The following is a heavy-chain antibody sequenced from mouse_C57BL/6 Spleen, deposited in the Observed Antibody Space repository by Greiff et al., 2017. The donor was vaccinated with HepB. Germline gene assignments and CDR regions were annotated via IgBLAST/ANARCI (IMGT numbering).Heavy chain of an antibody. J-gene: IGHJ1*03. CDR2: IRSKSNNYAT. D-gene: IGHD1-3*01. Sequence: GGGLVQPKGSLTLSCAASGFSFNTYAMNWVRQAPGKGLEWVARIRSKSNNYATYYADSVKDRFTISRDDSESMLYLQMNNLKTEDTAMYYCVRQSGTGWYFDVWGTGTTVTVSS. CDR1: GFSFNTYA. CDR3: VRQSGTGWYFDV. V-gene: IGHV10-1*01.